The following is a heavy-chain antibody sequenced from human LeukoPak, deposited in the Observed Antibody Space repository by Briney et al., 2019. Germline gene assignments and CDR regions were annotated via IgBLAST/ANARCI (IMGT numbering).Heavy chain of an antibody. V-gene: IGHV4-61*02. CDR3: ARVGAAAGTALDY. J-gene: IGHJ4*02. D-gene: IGHD6-13*01. CDR1: GGSISSGSYY. Sequence: SETLSLTCTVSGGSISSGSYYWSWIRQPAGKGLEWIGRIYTSGSTNYNPSLKSRVTISVDTSKSQFSLKLSSVTAADTAVYYCARVGAAAGTALDYWGQGTLVSVSS. CDR2: IYTSGST.